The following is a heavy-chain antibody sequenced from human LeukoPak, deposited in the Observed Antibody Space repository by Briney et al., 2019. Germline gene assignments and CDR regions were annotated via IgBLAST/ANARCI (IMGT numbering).Heavy chain of an antibody. CDR3: ARRAGAYSHPYDY. Sequence: PGGSLRLSCVASGFNFQRYGMGWVRQAPGKGLEWVSATSGSADSTHYADSVRGRFTISRDNSKNILYLQMNILRAEDTAVYYCARRAGAYSHPYDYWGQGTLVTVSS. CDR1: GFNFQRYG. CDR2: TSGSADST. V-gene: IGHV3-23*01. J-gene: IGHJ4*02. D-gene: IGHD4/OR15-4a*01.